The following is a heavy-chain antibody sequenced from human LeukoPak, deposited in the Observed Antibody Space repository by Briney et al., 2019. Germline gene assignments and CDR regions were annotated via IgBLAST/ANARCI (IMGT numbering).Heavy chain of an antibody. CDR3: ARDTARYYYYYGMDV. Sequence: GGSLRLSCAASGFTFSSYAMHWVRQAPGKGLEWVAVISYDGSNKYYADSVKGRFTISRDNSKNTLYLQMNSLRAEDTAVYYCARDTARYYYYYGMDVWGQGTTVTVSS. V-gene: IGHV3-30*01. D-gene: IGHD6-25*01. CDR1: GFTFSSYA. J-gene: IGHJ6*02. CDR2: ISYDGSNK.